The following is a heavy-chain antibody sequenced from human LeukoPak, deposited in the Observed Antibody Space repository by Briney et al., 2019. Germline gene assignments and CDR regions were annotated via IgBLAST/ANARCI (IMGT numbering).Heavy chain of an antibody. Sequence: GGSLRLSCADSGFTFDDYAMHWVRQAPGKGLEWVSGISWNSGSIGNADSVKGRFIISRDNAKNSLFLQMNSLRAEDTALYYCAKASDYAILTGYYSWGQGTTVTVSS. V-gene: IGHV3-9*01. J-gene: IGHJ6*02. CDR1: GFTFDDYA. CDR2: ISWNSGSI. D-gene: IGHD3-9*01. CDR3: AKASDYAILTGYYS.